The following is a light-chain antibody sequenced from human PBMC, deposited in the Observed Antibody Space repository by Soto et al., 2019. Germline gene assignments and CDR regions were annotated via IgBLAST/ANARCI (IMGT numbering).Light chain of an antibody. CDR1: SSNIGSST. CDR2: ADD. J-gene: IGLJ2*01. Sequence: QSVLTQPPSASGTPGQRVTISCSGSSSNIGSSTVNWYQQLPGTAPKLLIYADDQRPSGVPGRFSGSKSGTSASLAISGLQSEDEADYYCSTWDASLNEWIFGGGTKLTVL. V-gene: IGLV1-44*01. CDR3: STWDASLNEWI.